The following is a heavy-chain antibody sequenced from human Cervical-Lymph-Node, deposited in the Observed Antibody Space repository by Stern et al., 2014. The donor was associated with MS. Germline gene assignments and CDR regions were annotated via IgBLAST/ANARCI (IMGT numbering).Heavy chain of an antibody. J-gene: IGHJ4*02. Sequence: VQLEESGGGLVKPGGSLRLSCAASGFSFSDYYMSWIRQAPGKGLEWVTYISGSTSYTKYADSVKGRFTISRDNTKNSLYLQMNSLSAEDTAVYYCARGYSSGWYEGSDYWGQGSLVTVSS. V-gene: IGHV3-11*06. CDR1: GFSFSDYY. CDR2: ISGSTSYT. D-gene: IGHD6-19*01. CDR3: ARGYSSGWYEGSDY.